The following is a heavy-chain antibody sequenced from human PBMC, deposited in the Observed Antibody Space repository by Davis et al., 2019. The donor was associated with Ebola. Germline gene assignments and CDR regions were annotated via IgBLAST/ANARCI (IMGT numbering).Heavy chain of an antibody. CDR3: ARSYYYYGSGSYFLYYYGMDV. J-gene: IGHJ6*02. CDR1: GFTFSGSA. D-gene: IGHD3-10*01. CDR2: FDPEDGET. V-gene: IGHV1-24*01. Sequence: GGSLRLSCAASGFTFSGSAMHWVRQAPGKGLEWMGGFDPEDGETIYAQKFQGRVTMTRNTSISTAYMELSSLRSEDTAVYYCARSYYYYGSGSYFLYYYGMDVWGQGTTVTVSS.